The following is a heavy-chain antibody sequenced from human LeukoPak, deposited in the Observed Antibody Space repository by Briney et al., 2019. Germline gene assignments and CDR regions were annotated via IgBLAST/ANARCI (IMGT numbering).Heavy chain of an antibody. D-gene: IGHD2-2*01. V-gene: IGHV3-72*01. CDR2: TRNKANSYTT. Sequence: GGSLRLSCAASGFTFSDHYMDWVRQAPGKGLEWVGRTRNKANSYTTEYAASVKGRFTISRDDSRSIAYLQMNSLKTEDTAIYYCARGSYQFDYWAQGTLVTVSS. CDR3: ARGSYQFDY. J-gene: IGHJ4*02. CDR1: GFTFSDHY.